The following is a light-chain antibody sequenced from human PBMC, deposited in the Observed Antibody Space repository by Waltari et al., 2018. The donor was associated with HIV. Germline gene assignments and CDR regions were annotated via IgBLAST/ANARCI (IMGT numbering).Light chain of an antibody. CDR1: HAFSRS. V-gene: IGKV1-12*01. J-gene: IGKJ4*01. Sequence: DIQLTQSPSSVSASVGDTVTVTCRASHAFSRSLAWYQQKPGKAPELLIFAASTFQSGVSSRFRGSGAGTSFTLTINTLQTEDFATYYCQQADSLPLTFGGGTKVEI. CDR2: AAS. CDR3: QQADSLPLT.